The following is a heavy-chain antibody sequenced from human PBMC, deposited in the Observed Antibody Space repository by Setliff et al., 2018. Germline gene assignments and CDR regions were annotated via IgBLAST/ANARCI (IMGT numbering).Heavy chain of an antibody. Sequence: SVKVSCKASGGTFSSYGISWVRQAPGQGLEWLGGTIPMFGTTNYARKFQGRVTIMTDESTSTAYMQLSSLGSGDTAVYYCVREGVDSRSSTDYRYYMDVWGKGTTVTVS. CDR3: VREGVDSRSSTDYRYYMDV. J-gene: IGHJ6*03. V-gene: IGHV1-69*05. CDR2: TIPMFGTT. D-gene: IGHD3-22*01. CDR1: GGTFSSYG.